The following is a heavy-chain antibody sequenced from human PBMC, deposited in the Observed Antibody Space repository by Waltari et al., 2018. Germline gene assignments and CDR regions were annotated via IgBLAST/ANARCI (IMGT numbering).Heavy chain of an antibody. D-gene: IGHD3-10*01. CDR2: IYPSWNT. V-gene: IGHV4-30-2*01. CDR1: GGSINSAAYS. Sequence: QLQLQESASGLVKPSLTLSLTCAVSGGSINSAAYSWSWIRQPPGKGLEGIGHIYPSWNTYYNPSSKKRLTITSDSSKNQFSLKLTSVTAADTAVYYCARTVMVRPEFGYWGQGALVTVSS. CDR3: ARTVMVRPEFGY. J-gene: IGHJ4*02.